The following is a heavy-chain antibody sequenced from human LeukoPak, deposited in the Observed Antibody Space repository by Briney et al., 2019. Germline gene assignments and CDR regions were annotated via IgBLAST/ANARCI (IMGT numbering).Heavy chain of an antibody. V-gene: IGHV1-18*01. J-gene: IGHJ4*02. D-gene: IGHD3-10*01. CDR3: ARDTTTMVRGVSDY. CDR2: ISAYNGNT. Sequence: EASVTVSCKASGYTFTSYGISWVRQAPGQGLEWMGWISAYNGNTNYAQKLQGRVTMTTDTSTTTAYMELRSLRSDDTALYYCARDTTTMVRGVSDYWGQGTLVTVSS. CDR1: GYTFTSYG.